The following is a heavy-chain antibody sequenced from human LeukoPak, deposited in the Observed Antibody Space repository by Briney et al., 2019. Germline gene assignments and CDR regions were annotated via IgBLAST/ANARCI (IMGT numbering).Heavy chain of an antibody. J-gene: IGHJ4*02. V-gene: IGHV4-34*01. Sequence: SETLSLTCAVYGGSFSGYYWSWIRQPPGKGLEWIGEINHSGSTNYNPSLKSRVTISVDTSKNQFSLKLSSVTAADTAVYYCARDKFGAAGNLFDYWGQRTLVTVSS. D-gene: IGHD6-13*01. CDR2: INHSGST. CDR1: GGSFSGYY. CDR3: ARDKFGAAGNLFDY.